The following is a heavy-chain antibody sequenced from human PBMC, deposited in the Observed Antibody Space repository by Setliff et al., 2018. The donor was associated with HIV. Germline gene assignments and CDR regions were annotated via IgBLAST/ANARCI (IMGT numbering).Heavy chain of an antibody. CDR1: GFTFSYYT. V-gene: IGHV3-48*04. CDR2: ISSSSSTI. J-gene: IGHJ4*02. CDR3: ARDRPTYYYESSGLR. D-gene: IGHD3-22*01. Sequence: GGSLRLSCAASGFTFSYYTMNWVRQAPGKGLEWVSYISSSSSTIYYADSVKGRFTISRDNAKNSLYLQMNSLRAEDTAVYYCARDRPTYYYESSGLRWGQGTLVTVSS.